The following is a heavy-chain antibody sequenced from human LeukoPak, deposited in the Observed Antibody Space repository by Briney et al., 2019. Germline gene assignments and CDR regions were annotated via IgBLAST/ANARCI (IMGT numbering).Heavy chain of an antibody. CDR3: AVWFGDGGYFDY. Sequence: PGGSLRLSCAASGFTFSSYAMSWVRQAPGKGLEWVSAISGSGGSTYYADSVKGRFTISRDNSKNTLYLQMNSLRAEDTAVYYCAVWFGDGGYFDYWGQGTLVTVSS. D-gene: IGHD3-10*01. CDR2: ISGSGGST. V-gene: IGHV3-23*01. CDR1: GFTFSSYA. J-gene: IGHJ4*02.